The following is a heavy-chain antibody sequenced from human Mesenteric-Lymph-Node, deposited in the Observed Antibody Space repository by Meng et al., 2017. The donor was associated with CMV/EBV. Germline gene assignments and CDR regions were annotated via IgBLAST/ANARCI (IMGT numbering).Heavy chain of an antibody. CDR3: AKSGGDFWSGYLDY. D-gene: IGHD3-3*01. Sequence: GGSLRLSCAVSGFTVSSNYMTWVRQAPGKGLEWVSVIYLGDTTYYADSVKGRFTISRDNSKNMLYLQMNSLRAEDTAVYYCAKSGGDFWSGYLDYWGQGTLVTVSS. CDR2: IYLGDTT. CDR1: GFTVSSNY. J-gene: IGHJ4*02. V-gene: IGHV3-66*02.